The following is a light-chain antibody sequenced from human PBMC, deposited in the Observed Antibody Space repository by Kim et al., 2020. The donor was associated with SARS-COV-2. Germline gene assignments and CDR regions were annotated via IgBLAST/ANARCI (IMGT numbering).Light chain of an antibody. J-gene: IGLJ2*01. V-gene: IGLV7-46*01. CDR3: LLTYSDVRKT. Sequence: GTVTLPCGSSTETLTNDQYPDWFQQRPGQAPRALIYNTNYRYSWTPARFSGSLLGGKAALTLSGAQPEDEADYYCLLTYSDVRKTFGGGTQLTVL. CDR1: TETLTNDQY. CDR2: NTN.